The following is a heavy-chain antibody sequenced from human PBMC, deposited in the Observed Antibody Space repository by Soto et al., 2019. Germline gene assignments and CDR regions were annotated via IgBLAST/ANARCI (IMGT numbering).Heavy chain of an antibody. V-gene: IGHV3-11*01. Sequence: GGSLRLSCAASGITFSDYYMGWIRQAPGKGLEWVSYISGSGSTIYYADSVKGRFTISRDNAKKSLYLQMNSLRAEDTAVYFCAREYPYFDYWGQGALVTVSS. CDR2: ISGSGSTI. CDR1: GITFSDYY. CDR3: AREYPYFDY. J-gene: IGHJ4*02. D-gene: IGHD2-2*02.